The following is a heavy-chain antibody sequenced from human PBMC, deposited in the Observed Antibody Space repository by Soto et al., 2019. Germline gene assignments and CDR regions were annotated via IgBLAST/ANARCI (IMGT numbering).Heavy chain of an antibody. CDR2: IWYDGSNK. D-gene: IGHD2-15*01. CDR3: ARDCSGGSCYRYYYYRMDV. J-gene: IGHJ6*02. CDR1: GFTFSSYG. Sequence: PGGSLRLSCAASGFTFSSYGMHWVRQAPGKGLEWVAVIWYDGSNKYYADSVKGRFTISRDNSKNTLYLQMNSLRAEDTAVYYCARDCSGGSCYRYYYYRMDVWGQGTTVTVSS. V-gene: IGHV3-33*01.